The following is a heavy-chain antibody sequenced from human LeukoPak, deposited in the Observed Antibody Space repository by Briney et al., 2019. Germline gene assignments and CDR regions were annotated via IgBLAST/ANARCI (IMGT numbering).Heavy chain of an antibody. J-gene: IGHJ4*02. CDR3: AKGGFCSSGTCHSPPVDY. Sequence: PGGSLRLSCAASGFTFSSHSMTWVRQAPGKGLEWVSGISDSGDRTYYADSVKGRFTTSRDNSKNTLYLQMNSLRAEDTAVYYCAKGGFCSSGTCHSPPVDYWGQGTLVTVSS. D-gene: IGHD2-15*01. CDR2: ISDSGDRT. CDR1: GFTFSSHS. V-gene: IGHV3-23*01.